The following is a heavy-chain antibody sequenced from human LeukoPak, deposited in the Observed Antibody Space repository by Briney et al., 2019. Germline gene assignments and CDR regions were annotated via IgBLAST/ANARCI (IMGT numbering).Heavy chain of an antibody. Sequence: ASVKVSCKASGYTFTGYYMHWVRQAPGQGLEWMGWINPNSGGTNYAQKFQGRVTMTRDTSISTAYMELSRLGSDDTAVYYCARGGTTSFYYYYYYYMDVWGKGTTVTISS. CDR1: GYTFTGYY. CDR3: ARGGTTSFYYYYYYYMDV. V-gene: IGHV1-2*02. D-gene: IGHD1-1*01. CDR2: INPNSGGT. J-gene: IGHJ6*03.